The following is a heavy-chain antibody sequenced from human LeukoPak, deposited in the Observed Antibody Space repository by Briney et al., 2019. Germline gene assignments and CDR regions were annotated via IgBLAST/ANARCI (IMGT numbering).Heavy chain of an antibody. CDR2: ISGSGGGT. D-gene: IGHD6-13*01. V-gene: IGHV3-23*01. CDR1: GFTFSSYA. CDR3: SKSVLLAAAGPWDY. Sequence: GGALRLPCAASGFTFSSYAMSWVRQAPGKGLECVSAISGSGGGTYYADSVKGRFTISRDNSKNTLFLQMNSLRDKETCAYYCSKSVLLAAAGPWDYWGQGTLVTVSS. J-gene: IGHJ4*02.